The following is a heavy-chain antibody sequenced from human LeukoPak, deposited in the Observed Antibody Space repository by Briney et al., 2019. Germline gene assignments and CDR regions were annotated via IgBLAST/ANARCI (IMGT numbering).Heavy chain of an antibody. CDR2: INPSGGST. V-gene: IGHV1-46*01. J-gene: IGHJ3*02. D-gene: IGHD3-9*01. CDR1: GYTFIIYY. CDR3: ARGNILTGYYYDAFDI. Sequence: GASVTVSFTASGYTFIIYYLHWVRQAPGQGLEWMGIINPSGGSTDYAQKLQGRVTMTRDTSTTTVYMELSSLRSEDTAVYYCARGNILTGYYYDAFDIWGQGTLVTVSS.